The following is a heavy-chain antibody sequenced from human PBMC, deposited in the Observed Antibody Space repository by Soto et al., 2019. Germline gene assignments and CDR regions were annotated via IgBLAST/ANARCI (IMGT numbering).Heavy chain of an antibody. J-gene: IGHJ6*02. D-gene: IGHD6-13*01. CDR2: ISYDGSNK. CDR3: AKRGIAAYYYGMDV. Sequence: PGGSLRLSCAASGFTFSSYGMHWVRQAPGKGLEWVAVISYDGSNKYYADSVKGRFTISRDNSKNTLYLQMNSLRAEDTAVYYCAKRGIAAYYYGMDVWGQGTTVTVS. CDR1: GFTFSSYG. V-gene: IGHV3-30*18.